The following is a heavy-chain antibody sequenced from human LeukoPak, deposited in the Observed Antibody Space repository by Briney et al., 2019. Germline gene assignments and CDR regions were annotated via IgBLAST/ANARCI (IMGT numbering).Heavy chain of an antibody. Sequence: SETLSLTCTVSGGSISSGGYYWSWLRQHPGKGLEWIGYIYYSGSTYYNPSLKSRVTISLDTSKNQFSLNLSSVTAADTAVYYCARGGGYYYGSGSHPFDYWGQGILVTVSS. CDR3: ARGGGYYYGSGSHPFDY. J-gene: IGHJ4*02. D-gene: IGHD3-10*01. CDR1: GGSISSGGYY. CDR2: IYYSGST. V-gene: IGHV4-31*03.